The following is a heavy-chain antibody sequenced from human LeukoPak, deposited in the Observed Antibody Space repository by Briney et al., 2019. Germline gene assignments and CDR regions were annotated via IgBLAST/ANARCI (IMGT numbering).Heavy chain of an antibody. CDR3: ARDAMSRTADY. V-gene: IGHV3-7*01. CDR2: IKQDGSET. J-gene: IGHJ4*02. Sequence: GGSLRLSCAASGFTFSSYWMSWVRQAPGKGLEWVGNIKQDGSETYFVDSVKGRFTISRDNAKNSLYLQMNNLRAEDTAVYYCARDAMSRTADYWGQGTLVIVSS. D-gene: IGHD2-2*01. CDR1: GFTFSSYW.